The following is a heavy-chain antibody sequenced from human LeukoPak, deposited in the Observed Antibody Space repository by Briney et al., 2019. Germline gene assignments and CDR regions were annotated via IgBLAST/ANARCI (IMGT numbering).Heavy chain of an antibody. CDR1: GFTFSYYN. V-gene: IGHV3-21*01. CDR2: ISSSSTYI. CDR3: ARDPWTNYGDYVRFDY. D-gene: IGHD4-17*01. Sequence: GGSLRLSCAASGFTFSYYNMNWVRQAPGKGLHWVSSISSSSTYIYYADSVKGRFTISRDNAKNSLYLEMNSLRAEDTAVYYCARDPWTNYGDYVRFDYWGQGTLVTVSS. J-gene: IGHJ4*02.